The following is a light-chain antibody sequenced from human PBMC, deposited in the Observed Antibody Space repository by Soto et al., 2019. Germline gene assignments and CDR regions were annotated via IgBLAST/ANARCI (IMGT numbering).Light chain of an antibody. CDR2: GAS. J-gene: IGKJ5*01. CDR1: QSVSSNY. Sequence: EIVLTQSPGTLSLSPGERATLSCRASQSVSSNYFAWYQQKPGQAPRLLIYGASSRATGIPDRFSGSGSGTDFTLNISSLEPEDFAVYYCQQYGSSLSITFGQGTRLEIK. V-gene: IGKV3-20*01. CDR3: QQYGSSLSIT.